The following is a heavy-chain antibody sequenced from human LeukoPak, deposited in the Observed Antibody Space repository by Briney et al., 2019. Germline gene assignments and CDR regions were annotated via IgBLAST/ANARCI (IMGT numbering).Heavy chain of an antibody. J-gene: IGHJ1*01. D-gene: IGHD6-19*01. CDR3: ARGDSDGWYLYFQH. Sequence: SETLSLTCTVSGGSISSSSYYWGWIRQPPGKGLEWIGSIYYSGSTYYNPSLKSRVTISVDTSKNQFSLKLSSVTAADTAVYYCARGDSDGWYLYFQHWGQGTLVTVSS. V-gene: IGHV4-39*07. CDR1: GGSISSSSYY. CDR2: IYYSGST.